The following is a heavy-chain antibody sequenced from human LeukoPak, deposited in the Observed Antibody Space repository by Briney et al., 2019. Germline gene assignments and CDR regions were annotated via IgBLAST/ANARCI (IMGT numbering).Heavy chain of an antibody. CDR2: ISYDGSNK. D-gene: IGHD5-12*01. CDR3: ARGGGYSGYCFGY. CDR1: GFTFSSYA. Sequence: PGRSLRLSCAASGFTFSSYAMHWVRQAPGKGLEWVAVISYDGSNKYYADSVKGRFTISRDNSKNTLYLQMNSLRAEDTAVYYCARGGGYSGYCFGYWGQGTLVTVSS. J-gene: IGHJ4*02. V-gene: IGHV3-30-3*01.